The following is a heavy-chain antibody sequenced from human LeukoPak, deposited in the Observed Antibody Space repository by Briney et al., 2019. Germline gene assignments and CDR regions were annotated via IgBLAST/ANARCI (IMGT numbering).Heavy chain of an antibody. V-gene: IGHV4-59*01. CDR1: GGSISSYY. J-gene: IGHJ3*02. D-gene: IGHD6-19*01. CDR3: ARESPGIAVANAFDI. Sequence: SETLSLTCTVSGGSISSYYWSWIRQPPGKGLEWIGYIYSSGSTNYNPSLKSRVTISVDTSKNQFSLKLNSVTAADTAVYYCARESPGIAVANAFDIWGQGTVVTVSS. CDR2: IYSSGST.